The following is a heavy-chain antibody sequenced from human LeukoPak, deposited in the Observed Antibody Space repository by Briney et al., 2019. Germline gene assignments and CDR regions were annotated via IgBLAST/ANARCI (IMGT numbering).Heavy chain of an antibody. D-gene: IGHD3-10*01. CDR1: GGTFSSYA. Sequence: GASVKVSCKASGGTFSSYAISWVRQAPGQGLEWMGRIITILGIANYAQKFQGRVTITADKSTSTAYMELSSLRSEDTAVYYCARLTMVRGVTKSYYCMDVWGQGTTVTVSS. CDR2: IITILGIA. CDR3: ARLTMVRGVTKSYYCMDV. J-gene: IGHJ6*02. V-gene: IGHV1-69*04.